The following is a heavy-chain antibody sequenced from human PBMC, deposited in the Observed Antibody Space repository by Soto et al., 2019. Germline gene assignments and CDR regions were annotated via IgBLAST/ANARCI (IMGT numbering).Heavy chain of an antibody. J-gene: IGHJ5*02. CDR3: ARSIVVVTATPANWFDP. CDR2: ISAYNGNT. D-gene: IGHD2-21*02. Sequence: QVQLVQSGAEVKKPGASVKVSCKASGYTFTSYGISWVRQAPGQGLEWMGWISAYNGNTNYAQKLQVRVTMTTDTSTSTAYMELRSLRSDDTAVYYCARSIVVVTATPANWFDPWGQGTLVTVSS. CDR1: GYTFTSYG. V-gene: IGHV1-18*01.